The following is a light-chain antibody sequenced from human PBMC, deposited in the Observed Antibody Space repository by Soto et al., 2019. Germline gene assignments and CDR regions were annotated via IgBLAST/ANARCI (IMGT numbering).Light chain of an antibody. V-gene: IGKV3D-20*02. CDR3: QQRSNWPLLT. J-gene: IGKJ4*01. Sequence: EIVLTQSPGTVSLSPGERATLSCRASQSVSSSQLAWYQHKRGQAPRLLIYDASNRATGIPDRFSGSGSGTDFTLTISRLEPEDFGVYFCQQRSNWPLLTFGGGTKVEIK. CDR2: DAS. CDR1: QSVSSSQ.